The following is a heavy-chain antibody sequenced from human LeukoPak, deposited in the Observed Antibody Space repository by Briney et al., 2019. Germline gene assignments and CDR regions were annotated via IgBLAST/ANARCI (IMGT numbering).Heavy chain of an antibody. CDR2: ISYDGSNK. J-gene: IGHJ4*02. CDR3: ARTYYYDRDYFDY. V-gene: IGHV3-30-3*01. D-gene: IGHD3-22*01. Sequence: AGGSLRLSCAASGFTFSSYAMHWVRQAPGKGLEWVAVISYDGSNKYYADSVKGRFTISRDNSKNTLYLQMNSLRAEDTAVYYCARTYYYDRDYFDYWGQGTLVTVSS. CDR1: GFTFSSYA.